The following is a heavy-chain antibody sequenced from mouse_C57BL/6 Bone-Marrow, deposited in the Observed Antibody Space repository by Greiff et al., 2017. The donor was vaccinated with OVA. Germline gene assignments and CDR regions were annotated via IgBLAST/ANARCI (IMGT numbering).Heavy chain of an antibody. J-gene: IGHJ2*01. CDR3: TRGYYFDY. CDR1: GYTFTSYT. V-gene: IGHV1-4*01. CDR2: IDPTNDYT. Sequence: VQLQQSGAELARPGASVKMSCKASGYTFTSYTIHWVKQRPGQGLEWIGYIDPTNDYTNYNQKFKGKATLTADKSSSTAYMQLSSLTPEDSAVYYCTRGYYFDYWGQGTTLTVSS.